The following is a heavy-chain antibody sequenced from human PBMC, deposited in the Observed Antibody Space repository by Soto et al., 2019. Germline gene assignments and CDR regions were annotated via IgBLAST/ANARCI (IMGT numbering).Heavy chain of an antibody. D-gene: IGHD3-10*01. CDR1: GFSLSDYG. CDR3: AREGDLTMVRGDYYYGMDV. Sequence: QVQLVESGGGVVQPGRSLRLSCVASGFSLSDYGMHWVRQAPGKGLEWVAAIWHDGSNKYYGDSVKGRLTISRDNSKNTLYLQMNSLRAENSALYYCAREGDLTMVRGDYYYGMDVLGQGATVTVSS. CDR2: IWHDGSNK. V-gene: IGHV3-33*01. J-gene: IGHJ6*02.